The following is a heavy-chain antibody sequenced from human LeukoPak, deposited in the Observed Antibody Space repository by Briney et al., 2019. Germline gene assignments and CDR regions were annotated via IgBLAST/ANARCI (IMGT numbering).Heavy chain of an antibody. J-gene: IGHJ4*02. D-gene: IGHD3-22*01. V-gene: IGHV4-59*01. CDR3: ARAPPNYDSSGYYEYYFDY. CDR2: TYYSGST. Sequence: PESLCLTCTDSRGSISSYNWSWIRPPPGKGMGWIRYTYYSGSTNYNPSLKSRVTISVDTSKNQFSLKLSSVTAADTAVYYCARAPPNYDSSGYYEYYFDYWGQGTLVTVSS. CDR1: RGSISSYN.